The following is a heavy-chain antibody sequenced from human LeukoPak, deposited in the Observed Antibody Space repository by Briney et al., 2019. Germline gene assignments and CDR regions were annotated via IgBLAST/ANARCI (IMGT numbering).Heavy chain of an antibody. CDR3: ARDQRKINYGEPRIGLN. V-gene: IGHV4-39*02. J-gene: IGHJ4*02. Sequence: SETLSLTCTVSGGSISSSSYYWGWIRQPPGKGLEWIGSIYYSGSTYYNPSLKSRVTISVDTSKNQFSLKLSSVTAADTAVYYCARDQRKINYGEPRIGLNWGQGTLVTVSS. D-gene: IGHD4-17*01. CDR2: IYYSGST. CDR1: GGSISSSSYY.